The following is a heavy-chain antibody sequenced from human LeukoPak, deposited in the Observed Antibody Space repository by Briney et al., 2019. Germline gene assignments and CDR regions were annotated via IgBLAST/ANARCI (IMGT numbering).Heavy chain of an antibody. Sequence: GGSLRLSCSASGFTFSSYTMHWVRQAPGKGLESVSAITTYGGSTYYADSVKGRFTISRDNSKNTPYLQMNSLRAEDTAVYYCARDRSGYFQNWGQGTLVTVSS. D-gene: IGHD3-3*01. V-gene: IGHV3-64*04. CDR3: ARDRSGYFQN. CDR1: GFTFSSYT. J-gene: IGHJ1*01. CDR2: ITTYGGST.